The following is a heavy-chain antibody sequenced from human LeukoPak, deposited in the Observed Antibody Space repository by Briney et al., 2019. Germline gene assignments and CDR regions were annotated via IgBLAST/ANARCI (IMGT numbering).Heavy chain of an antibody. Sequence: GGSLRLSCAAPGFTFSSYWMHWVRQAPGKGLVWVSRINSDGSSTSYADSVKGRFTISRDNAKNTLYLQMNSLRAEDTAVYYCARGGITMVRGVIISLFDYWGQGTLVTVSS. CDR2: INSDGSST. CDR1: GFTFSSYW. V-gene: IGHV3-74*01. CDR3: ARGGITMVRGVIISLFDY. J-gene: IGHJ4*02. D-gene: IGHD3-10*01.